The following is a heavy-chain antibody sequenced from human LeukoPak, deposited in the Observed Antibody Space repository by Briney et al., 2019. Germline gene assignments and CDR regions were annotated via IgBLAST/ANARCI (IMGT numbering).Heavy chain of an antibody. V-gene: IGHV1-18*01. Sequence: GASVKVSCKASGYTFTSYGISWVRQAPGQGLEWMGWISAYNGNTNYAQKLQGRVTMTTDTSTSTAYMELRSLRSDDTAVYYCARDLHGGQWLVQVAFDYWGQGTLVTVSS. CDR2: ISAYNGNT. CDR3: ARDLHGGQWLVQVAFDY. J-gene: IGHJ4*02. D-gene: IGHD6-19*01. CDR1: GYTFTSYG.